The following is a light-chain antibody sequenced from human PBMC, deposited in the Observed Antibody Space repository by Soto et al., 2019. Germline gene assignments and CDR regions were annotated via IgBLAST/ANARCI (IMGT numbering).Light chain of an antibody. CDR1: QTITTY. Sequence: DIQMTQSPSSLSASVGDRVTITCRASQTITTYLNWYQQKPGKAPKLLIYGASSLQSGVPSRFTGSGSGTDFTHTISSLQPEDFATYHCQQGHSTPWTFGQGTKVEIK. V-gene: IGKV1-39*01. J-gene: IGKJ1*01. CDR3: QQGHSTPWT. CDR2: GAS.